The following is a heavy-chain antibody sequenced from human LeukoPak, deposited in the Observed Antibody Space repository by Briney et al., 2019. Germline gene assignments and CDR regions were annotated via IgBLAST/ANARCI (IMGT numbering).Heavy chain of an antibody. CDR1: GYTFTGYY. V-gene: IGHV1-69*13. CDR3: ARDSGGVFDY. Sequence: SVKVSCKASGYTFTGYYMHWVRQAPGQGLEWMGGIIPIFGTANYAQKFQGRVTITADESTSTAYMELSSLRSEDTAVYYCARDSGGVFDYWGQGTLVTVSS. CDR2: IIPIFGTA. D-gene: IGHD3-16*01. J-gene: IGHJ4*02.